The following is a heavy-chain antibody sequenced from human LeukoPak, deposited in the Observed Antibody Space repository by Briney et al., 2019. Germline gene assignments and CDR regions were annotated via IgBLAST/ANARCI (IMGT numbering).Heavy chain of an antibody. CDR2: IIPILGTA. CDR3: ARDSLGYGDYYYYGMDV. CDR1: GGTFSSDA. Sequence: SVKVSCRASGGTFSSDAISWVRQAPGQGLEWMGGIIPILGTANYAQKFQGRVTITTDESTRTAYMELSSLRSDDTAVYYCARDSLGYGDYYYYGMDVWGQGTTVTVSS. V-gene: IGHV1-69*05. J-gene: IGHJ6*02. D-gene: IGHD4-17*01.